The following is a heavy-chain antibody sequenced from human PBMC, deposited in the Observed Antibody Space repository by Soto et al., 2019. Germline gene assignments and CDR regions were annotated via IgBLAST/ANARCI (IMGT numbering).Heavy chain of an antibody. D-gene: IGHD3-22*01. CDR2: IFWNDEK. Sequence: QVTLKESGPVLVKPTETLTLTCTVSGFSLGTAIMGVSWIRQPPGKALEWLAHIFWNDEKSYSTSVKSRLTISKDTSKSQVVLTMTNVDPVDTATYYCARGYYDSSAYYLYFYFDFWGQGALVTVSS. V-gene: IGHV2-26*01. J-gene: IGHJ4*02. CDR1: GFSLGTAIMG. CDR3: ARGYYDSSAYYLYFYFDF.